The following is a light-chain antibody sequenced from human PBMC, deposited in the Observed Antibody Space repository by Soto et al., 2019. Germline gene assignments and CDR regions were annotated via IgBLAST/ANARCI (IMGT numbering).Light chain of an antibody. CDR3: GSWDSRLSANV. CDR2: DDN. J-gene: IGLJ1*01. V-gene: IGLV1-51*01. CDR1: SCNIGGNS. Sequence: QSLLTQPPSVSAAPGQKVTISCSGSSCNIGGNSVSWYQQLPGTAPQLLLYDDNKRPSGIPDRFSGSKSGTSATLGITGFQTGDEGDYYCGSWDSRLSANVFGTGTTVTVL.